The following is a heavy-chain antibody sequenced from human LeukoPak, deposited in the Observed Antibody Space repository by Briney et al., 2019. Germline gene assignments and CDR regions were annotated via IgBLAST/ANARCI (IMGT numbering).Heavy chain of an antibody. D-gene: IGHD3-10*01. CDR3: TRPAWFGELRHYMDV. V-gene: IGHV3-73*01. CDR2: IRSKGNRYAT. CDR1: GFTFSGSA. Sequence: GGSLRLSCAASGFTFSGSAMHWVRQASGKGLEWVCRIRSKGNRYATAYAAWVKGRFTISRDDSKNTAYLQMNSLKTEDTAVYYCTRPAWFGELRHYMDVWGKGATVTVSS. J-gene: IGHJ6*03.